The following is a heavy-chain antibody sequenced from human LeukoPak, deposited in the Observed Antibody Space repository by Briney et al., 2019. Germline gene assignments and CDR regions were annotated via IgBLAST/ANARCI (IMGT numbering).Heavy chain of an antibody. J-gene: IGHJ2*01. CDR2: IDPNSGGT. V-gene: IGHV1-2*02. D-gene: IGHD3-10*01. CDR1: GYTFTDSY. Sequence: ASVKVSCKASGYTFTDSYIHWVRQAPGQGLEWMGWIDPNSGGTNYAQKFQDSVNMTRDTSVNTAFMELSRLKSDDTAIYYCARGRGTTMVRGVITNYFDVWGRGSLVTVSS. CDR3: ARGRGTTMVRGVITNYFDV.